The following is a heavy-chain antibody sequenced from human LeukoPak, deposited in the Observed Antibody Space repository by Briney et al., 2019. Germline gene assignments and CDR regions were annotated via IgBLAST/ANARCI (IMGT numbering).Heavy chain of an antibody. CDR2: IWYDGSNK. D-gene: IGHD1-7*01. CDR3: AKDRNYNLAPRYYFDN. CDR1: GFTFSSYG. J-gene: IGHJ4*02. V-gene: IGHV3-30*18. Sequence: GRSLRLSCAASGFTFSSYGMHWVRQAPGKGLEWMAVIWYDGSNKYYADSVKGRFTISRDNSKNTLYLEMNSLRAEDTAVYYCAKDRNYNLAPRYYFDNWGQGTLVTASP.